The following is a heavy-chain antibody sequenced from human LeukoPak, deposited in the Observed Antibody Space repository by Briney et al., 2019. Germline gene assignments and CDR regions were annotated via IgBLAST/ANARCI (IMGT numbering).Heavy chain of an antibody. Sequence: PGGSLRLSCAASGFTFSGYWMSWVRQAPGKGLEWVANIKQDGSEKYYVDSVKGRFTISRDNAKNSLYLQMNSLRAEDTAVYYCARDNFYSSDYWGQGTLVTVSS. D-gene: IGHD2/OR15-2a*01. CDR1: GFTFSGYW. V-gene: IGHV3-7*01. CDR2: IKQDGSEK. CDR3: ARDNFYSSDY. J-gene: IGHJ4*02.